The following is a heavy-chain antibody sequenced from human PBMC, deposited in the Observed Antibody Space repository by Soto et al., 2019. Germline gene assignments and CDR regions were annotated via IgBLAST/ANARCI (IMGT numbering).Heavy chain of an antibody. Sequence: GGSLRLSCAASGFTFSNYAMNWVRQAPGKGLEWVSCISGSGDKTYYVDSVKGRFTISRDNSKNTLYLQLNSLSAEDTTEYYCAKAGSYGSGSYYNWFDVWGQGTLVTVSS. CDR2: ISGSGDKT. V-gene: IGHV3-23*01. J-gene: IGHJ5*02. CDR3: AKAGSYGSGSYYNWFDV. D-gene: IGHD3-10*01. CDR1: GFTFSNYA.